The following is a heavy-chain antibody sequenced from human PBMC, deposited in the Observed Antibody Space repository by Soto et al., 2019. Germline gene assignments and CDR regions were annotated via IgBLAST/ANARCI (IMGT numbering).Heavy chain of an antibody. CDR3: ARGPPEPVPAAISY. D-gene: IGHD2-2*02. CDR1: GFTFSSYA. V-gene: IGHV3-64*01. Sequence: GGSLRLSCAASGFTFSSYAMHWVRQAPGKGLEYVSAISSNGGSTYYANSVKGRFTISRDNSKNTLYLQMGSLRAEDMAVYYCARGPPEPVPAAISYWGQGTLVTVSS. CDR2: ISSNGGST. J-gene: IGHJ4*02.